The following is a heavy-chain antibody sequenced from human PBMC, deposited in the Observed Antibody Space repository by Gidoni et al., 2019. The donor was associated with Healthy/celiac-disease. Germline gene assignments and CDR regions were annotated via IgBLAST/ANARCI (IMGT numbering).Heavy chain of an antibody. CDR3: TRRGGGSSDD. CDR1: GFTFSVSA. Sequence: EVQLVESGGALVQPGGALKLSCGAHGFTFSVSAMHWVRQASGKWREWVGRIRSKANSYATAYAASVKGRFTISRDDSKNTAYLQMNSLKTEDTAVYYCTRRGGGSSDDWGQGTLVTVSS. D-gene: IGHD1-26*01. CDR2: IRSKANSYAT. J-gene: IGHJ4*02. V-gene: IGHV3-73*02.